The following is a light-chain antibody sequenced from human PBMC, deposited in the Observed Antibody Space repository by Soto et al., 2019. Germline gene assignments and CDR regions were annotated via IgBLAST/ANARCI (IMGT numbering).Light chain of an antibody. CDR2: DAS. CDR3: QQRSNWPLT. J-gene: IGKJ4*01. Sequence: EIVLTQSPATLSLSPGERATLSCRASQSVSSYVAWYQQKPGQAPRLLIYDASNRATGIPARFSGSGSGTAFTLTISSLEPEDFAVYYCQQRSNWPLTFGGGTKVDI. CDR1: QSVSSY. V-gene: IGKV3-11*01.